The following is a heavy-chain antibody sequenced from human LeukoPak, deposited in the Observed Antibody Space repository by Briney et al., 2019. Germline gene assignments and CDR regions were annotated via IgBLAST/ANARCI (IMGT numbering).Heavy chain of an antibody. CDR3: ATSSWSYYDSSGYPSDY. V-gene: IGHV3-23*01. D-gene: IGHD3-22*01. CDR1: GSTFSSYA. J-gene: IGHJ4*02. CDR2: ISGSGGST. Sequence: PGGSLRLSCAASGSTFSSYAMSWVRQAPGKGLEWVSAISGSGGSTYYADSVKGRFTISRDNSKNTLYLQMNSLRAEDTAVYYCATSSWSYYDSSGYPSDYWGQGTLVTVSS.